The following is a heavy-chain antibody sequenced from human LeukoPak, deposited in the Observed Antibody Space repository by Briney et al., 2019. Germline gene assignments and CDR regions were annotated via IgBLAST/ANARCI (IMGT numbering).Heavy chain of an antibody. V-gene: IGHV5-51*01. J-gene: IGHJ4*02. CDR1: GYTSTSYW. Sequence: GESLPTSCQGTGYTSTSYWIGWARNPPGKGLEWMGIIYPGDSDTRYSPSFHGQVTISADKSISTAYLQWSSLKASDSAMYYCARHPPSGGGDCQFDYWGQGTLVTVSS. CDR2: IYPGDSDT. D-gene: IGHD2-21*02. CDR3: ARHPPSGGGDCQFDY.